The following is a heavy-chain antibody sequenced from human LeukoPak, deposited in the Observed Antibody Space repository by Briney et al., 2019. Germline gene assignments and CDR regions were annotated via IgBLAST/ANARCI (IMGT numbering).Heavy chain of an antibody. CDR2: IYYSGST. V-gene: IGHV4-59*01. D-gene: IGHD3-16*01. Sequence: SETLSLTCTVSGGSISSYYWSWIRQPPGKGLEWIGYIYYSGSTNYNPSLKSRVTISVDTSKNQFSLKLSSVTAADTAVYYCARDGGTGYYYYMDVWGKGTTVTISS. CDR1: GGSISSYY. CDR3: ARDGGTGYYYYMDV. J-gene: IGHJ6*03.